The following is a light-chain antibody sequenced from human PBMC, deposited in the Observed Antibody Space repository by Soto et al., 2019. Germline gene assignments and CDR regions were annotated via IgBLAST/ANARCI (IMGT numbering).Light chain of an antibody. CDR1: TSDVGGYNY. J-gene: IGLJ1*01. Sequence: QSALTQPASVSGSPGQSITISCTRTTSDVGGYNYVSWYQQHPGKAPKLMIYEVSNRPSGVSNRFSGSKSGNTASLTISGLQTSDEADYYCSSYTSGSTLVFGTGTKVTVL. CDR2: EVS. CDR3: SSYTSGSTLV. V-gene: IGLV2-14*01.